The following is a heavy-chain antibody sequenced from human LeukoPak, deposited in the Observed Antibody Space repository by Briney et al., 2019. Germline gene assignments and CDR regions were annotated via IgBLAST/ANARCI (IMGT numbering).Heavy chain of an antibody. CDR1: GYSFTSYW. J-gene: IGHJ3*02. D-gene: IGHD2-2*01. CDR3: ARRYHFGPVVPDATNAFDI. Sequence: PGESLKISCKGSGYSFTSYWIGWVRQMPGKGLEWMGIIYPGDSDTRYSPSFQGQVTISADKSISTAYLQWSSLKASDTAMYYCARRYHFGPVVPDATNAFDIWGQGTMVTVSS. V-gene: IGHV5-51*01. CDR2: IYPGDSDT.